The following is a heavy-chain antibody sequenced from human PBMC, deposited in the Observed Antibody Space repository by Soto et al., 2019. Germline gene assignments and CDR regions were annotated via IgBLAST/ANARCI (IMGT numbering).Heavy chain of an antibody. CDR1: GYTFTSYA. D-gene: IGHD2-15*01. CDR3: ARDLGGWPDY. CDR2: INAGNGNT. V-gene: IGHV1-3*01. Sequence: QVQLVQSGAEVKKPGASVKVSCKASGYTFTSYAMHWVRQAPGQRLEWMGWINAGNGNTKYSQKLQGRVTITRDTSASTVYMEPSSLRSEDTAVYYCARDLGGWPDYWVQGTLVTVSS. J-gene: IGHJ4*02.